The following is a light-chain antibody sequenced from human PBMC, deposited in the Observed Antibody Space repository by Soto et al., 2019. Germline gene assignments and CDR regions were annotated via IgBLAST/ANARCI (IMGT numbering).Light chain of an antibody. CDR2: GAS. J-gene: IGKJ1*01. Sequence: AIQMTQSPSSLSASVGDRVTITCRASQGINNDLAWYLQKPGKAPKLLICGASSLQRGVPSRFSGSGSGTDFTLTISCLQSEDFATYYCQQYYSYPRTFGQGTKVDIK. CDR1: QGINND. CDR3: QQYYSYPRT. V-gene: IGKV1-13*02.